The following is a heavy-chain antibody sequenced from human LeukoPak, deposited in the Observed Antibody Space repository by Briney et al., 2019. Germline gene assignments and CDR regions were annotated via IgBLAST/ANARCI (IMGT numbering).Heavy chain of an antibody. Sequence: GGSLRLSCAASGFTFNNYAMSWVRQAPGEGLKWVSGISGSGGSTYYADSVKGRFTISRDNSKNTLYLQMNSLRAEDTAVYYCAKTVSGSHSYQGGDYWGQGTLVTVST. J-gene: IGHJ4*02. CDR1: GFTFNNYA. CDR3: AKTVSGSHSYQGGDY. V-gene: IGHV3-23*01. D-gene: IGHD3-16*02. CDR2: ISGSGGST.